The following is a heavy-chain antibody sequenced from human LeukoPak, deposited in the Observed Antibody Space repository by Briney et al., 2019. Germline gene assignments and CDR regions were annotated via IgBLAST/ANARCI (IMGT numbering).Heavy chain of an antibody. CDR3: ARAHLLTGYDP. CDR1: GFTFSSYS. V-gene: IGHV3-48*01. Sequence: QPGGSLRLSCAASGFTFSSYSMNWVRQAPGKGLEWVSYISSSSSTIYYADSVKGRFTISRDNAKNSLYLQMNSLRAEDTAVYYCARAHLLTGYDPWGQGTLVTVSS. J-gene: IGHJ5*02. D-gene: IGHD3-9*01. CDR2: ISSSSSTI.